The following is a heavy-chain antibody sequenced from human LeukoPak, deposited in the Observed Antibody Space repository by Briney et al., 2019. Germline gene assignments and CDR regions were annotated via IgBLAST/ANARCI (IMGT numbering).Heavy chain of an antibody. CDR1: GFTFSDYY. Sequence: PGGSLRLSCAASGFTFSDYYMSWIRQAPGKGLEWVSYISSSGSTIYYADSVKGRFTISRDNAKNSLYLQMNSLRAEDTAVYYCARVSASGYDDHYDIWGQGTMVTVSS. CDR3: ARVSASGYDDHYDI. CDR2: ISSSGSTI. D-gene: IGHD5-12*01. J-gene: IGHJ3*02. V-gene: IGHV3-11*01.